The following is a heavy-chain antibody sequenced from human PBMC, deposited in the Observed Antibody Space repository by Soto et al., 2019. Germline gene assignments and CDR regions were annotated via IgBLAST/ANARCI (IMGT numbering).Heavy chain of an antibody. V-gene: IGHV4-59*02. CDR2: IYYSGST. D-gene: IGHD5-12*01. CDR1: GGSVSSYY. Sequence: SETLSLTFTVSGGSVSSYYWSWIRQPPGKGLEWIGYIYYSGSTNYNPSLKSRVTISVDTSKNQFSLKLSSVTAADTAVYYCARGGDGYNFYLDYWGQGTLVTVS. J-gene: IGHJ4*02. CDR3: ARGGDGYNFYLDY.